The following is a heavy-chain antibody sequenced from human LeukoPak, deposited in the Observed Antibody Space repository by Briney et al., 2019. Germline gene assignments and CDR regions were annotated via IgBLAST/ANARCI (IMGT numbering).Heavy chain of an antibody. D-gene: IGHD5-18*01. Sequence: SETLSLACTLSAASISSGGYYWSWIRQHPGKGLDWIGYIYYSGSTYYNPSLKSRVTISVDTSKNQSSVKLSSVTAADTAVDYCAREDTVMVGYWGKGTLVTVSS. J-gene: IGHJ4*02. CDR2: IYYSGST. V-gene: IGHV4-31*03. CDR1: AASISSGGYY. CDR3: AREDTVMVGY.